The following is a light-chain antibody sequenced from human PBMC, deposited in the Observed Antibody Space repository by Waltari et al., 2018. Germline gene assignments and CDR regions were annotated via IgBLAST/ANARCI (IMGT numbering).Light chain of an antibody. CDR3: SSYTTSRTWV. CDR2: DAS. Sequence: FQQHPGKAPNFIMYDASTRPSATSVRFSGSKSGNTASLTISGLQAEDEADYYCSSYTTSRTWVFGGGTKLTVL. V-gene: IGLV2-14*03. J-gene: IGLJ3*02.